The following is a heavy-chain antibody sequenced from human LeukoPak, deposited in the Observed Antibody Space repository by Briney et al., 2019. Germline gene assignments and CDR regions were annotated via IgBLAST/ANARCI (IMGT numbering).Heavy chain of an antibody. Sequence: KPSETLSLTCTVSGGSISSYYWSWIRQPPGKGLEWIGYIYYSGSTNYNPSLKSRVTISVDTSKNQFSLKLSSVTAAYTAVYYCARERRSGYPEWGQGTLVTVSS. CDR1: GGSISSYY. D-gene: IGHD3-22*01. J-gene: IGHJ4*02. V-gene: IGHV4-59*01. CDR3: ARERRSGYPE. CDR2: IYYSGST.